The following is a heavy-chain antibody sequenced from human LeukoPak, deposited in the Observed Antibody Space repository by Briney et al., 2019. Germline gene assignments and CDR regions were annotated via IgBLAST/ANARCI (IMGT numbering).Heavy chain of an antibody. CDR1: GGSISSSSYF. V-gene: IGHV4-39*01. CDR2: IYYSGKT. Sequence: SETLSLTCTVSGGSISSSSYFWGRIRQPPGKGLECIAIIYYSGKTHYNPSLRSRVTISVDTSKNQFSLKLSSTTAADTALYYCARVGSCGGGTCAWDYWGLGTLVTVSS. J-gene: IGHJ4*02. CDR3: ARVGSCGGGTCAWDY. D-gene: IGHD2-15*01.